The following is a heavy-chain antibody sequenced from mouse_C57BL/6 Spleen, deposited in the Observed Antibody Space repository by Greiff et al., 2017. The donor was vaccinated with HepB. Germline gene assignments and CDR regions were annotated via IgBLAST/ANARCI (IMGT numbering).Heavy chain of an antibody. CDR2: INPNNGGT. Sequence: EVKLQESGPELVKPGASVKMSCKASGYTFTDYNMHWVKQSHGKSLEWIGYINPNNGGTSYNQKFKGKATLTVNKSSSTAYMELRSLTSEDSAVYYCARGGKYYGFDYWGQGTTLTVSS. CDR3: ARGGKYYGFDY. V-gene: IGHV1-22*01. D-gene: IGHD1-1*01. J-gene: IGHJ2*01. CDR1: GYTFTDYN.